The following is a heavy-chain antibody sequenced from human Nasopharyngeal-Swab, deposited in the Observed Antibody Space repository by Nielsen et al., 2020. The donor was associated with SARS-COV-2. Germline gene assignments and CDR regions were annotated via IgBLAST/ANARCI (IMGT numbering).Heavy chain of an antibody. Sequence: SETLSLTCTVSGGSISSYYWSWIRQPPGKGLEWIGYIYYSGSTNYNPSLKSRVTISVDTSKNQFSLKATSVTAADTAVYYCARHGSSSWYLGVQAFDCWGQGTLVTVSS. CDR1: GGSISSYY. CDR2: IYYSGST. CDR3: ARHGSSSWYLGVQAFDC. D-gene: IGHD6-13*01. J-gene: IGHJ4*02. V-gene: IGHV4-59*08.